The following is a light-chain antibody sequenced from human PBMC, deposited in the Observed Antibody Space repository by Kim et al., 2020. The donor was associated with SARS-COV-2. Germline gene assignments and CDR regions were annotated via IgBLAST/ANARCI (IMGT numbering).Light chain of an antibody. Sequence: QSALTQPASVSGSPGQSITISCTGTSSDVSGYNYVSWYQQHPGKAPKLMIYDVSKWPSGVSNRFSGSKSGNTASLTISGLQAEDEADYYRSSYTSSSTYVFGTGTKVTVL. CDR3: SSYTSSSTYV. CDR1: SSDVSGYNY. CDR2: DVS. J-gene: IGLJ1*01. V-gene: IGLV2-14*01.